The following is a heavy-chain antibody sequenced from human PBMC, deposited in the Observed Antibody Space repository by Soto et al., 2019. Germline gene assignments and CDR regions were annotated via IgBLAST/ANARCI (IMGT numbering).Heavy chain of an antibody. Sequence: PSETLSLTCAVSGGSISSSNWWSWVRQPPGKGLEWIGEIYHSGSTNYNPSLKSRVTISVDKSKNQFSLKLSSVTAADTAVYYCARIPTDKSWYWLYYFDYWGQGTLVTVSS. V-gene: IGHV4-4*02. D-gene: IGHD6-13*01. CDR2: IYHSGST. CDR3: ARIPTDKSWYWLYYFDY. CDR1: GGSISSSNW. J-gene: IGHJ4*02.